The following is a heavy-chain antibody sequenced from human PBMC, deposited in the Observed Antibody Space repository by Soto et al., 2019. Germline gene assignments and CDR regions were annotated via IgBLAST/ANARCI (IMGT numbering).Heavy chain of an antibody. CDR2: ISYDGSNK. J-gene: IGHJ6*02. D-gene: IGHD3-22*01. Sequence: PGGSLRLSCAASGFTFSSYGMHWVRQAPGKGLEWVAVISYDGSNKYYADSVKGRFTISRDNSKNTLYLQMNSLRAEDTVVYYCAKMGPLQVVVVIPPPYYYYGMDVWGQGTTVTVSS. CDR1: GFTFSSYG. CDR3: AKMGPLQVVVVIPPPYYYYGMDV. V-gene: IGHV3-30*18.